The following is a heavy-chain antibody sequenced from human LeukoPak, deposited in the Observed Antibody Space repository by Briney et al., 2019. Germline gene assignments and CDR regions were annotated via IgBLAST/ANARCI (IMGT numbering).Heavy chain of an antibody. D-gene: IGHD3-22*01. CDR2: INHSGST. Sequence: PSETLSLTCAVYGGSFSGYYWSWIRQPPGKGLEWIGEINHSGSTNYNPSLKSRVTISVDTSKNQFSLKLSSVTAADTAVYYCASVSSGYYYYYYGMDVWGQGTTVTVSS. CDR3: ASVSSGYYYYYYGMDV. CDR1: GGSFSGYY. J-gene: IGHJ6*02. V-gene: IGHV4-34*01.